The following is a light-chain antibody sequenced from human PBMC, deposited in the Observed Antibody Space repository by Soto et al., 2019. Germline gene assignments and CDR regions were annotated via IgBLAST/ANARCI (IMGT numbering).Light chain of an antibody. V-gene: IGKV1-6*01. CDR1: QAIGDA. J-gene: IGKJ5*01. CDR3: LQSRDYPFT. Sequence: AIQMTQSPSSLSASVEDRVTITCRASQAIGDALAWYQQRPGKAPTLLIYAASTLNSGVPSRFSGSRSGTDFTLTISGLRPEDFTTYYCLQSRDYPFTFGQGTRLEIK. CDR2: AAS.